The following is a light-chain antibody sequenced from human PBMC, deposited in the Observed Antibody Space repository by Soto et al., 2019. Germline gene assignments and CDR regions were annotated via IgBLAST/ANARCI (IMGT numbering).Light chain of an antibody. CDR3: QQYGSSPLFT. J-gene: IGKJ3*01. CDR1: QSVSSSY. Sequence: EIVLTQSPDTLSLSPGERATLSCRASQSVSSSYLAWYQQKPGQAPRLLIYGASSRATGIPDRFSGSGSGTDFTLTINRLEPEDFAVYYCQQYGSSPLFTFGPGTKVDI. V-gene: IGKV3-20*01. CDR2: GAS.